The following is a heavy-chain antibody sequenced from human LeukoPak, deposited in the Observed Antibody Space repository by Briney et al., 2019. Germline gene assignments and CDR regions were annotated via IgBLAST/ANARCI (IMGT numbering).Heavy chain of an antibody. CDR1: GASISSGDSF. CDR2: IYYPGSP. V-gene: IGHV4-31*02. D-gene: IGHD3-22*01. Sequence: SGTLSLTCIVSGASISSGDSFWTWIRHHPGRGLELIGHIYYPGSPYYNPSLKSRITISVDTAKNQFSLKLSSVTAADTAVYYCARGGENYSDSSGYYSLDHWGQGTRVTVSS. J-gene: IGHJ4*02. CDR3: ARGGENYSDSSGYYSLDH.